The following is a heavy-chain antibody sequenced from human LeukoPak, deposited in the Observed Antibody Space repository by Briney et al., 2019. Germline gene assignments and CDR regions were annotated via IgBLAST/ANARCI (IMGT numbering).Heavy chain of an antibody. D-gene: IGHD3-22*01. CDR3: ARARTAYYDSSGYYYESWYFDL. V-gene: IGHV6-1*01. Sequence: SQTLSLTCAISGDSFSSDSAAWNWIRQSPSRGLEWLGRTYYRSKWYNDYAVSVKSRITINPDTSKNQFSLQLNSVTPEDTAVYYCARARTAYYDSSGYYYESWYFDLWGRGTLVTVSS. CDR1: GDSFSSDSAA. J-gene: IGHJ2*01. CDR2: TYYRSKWYN.